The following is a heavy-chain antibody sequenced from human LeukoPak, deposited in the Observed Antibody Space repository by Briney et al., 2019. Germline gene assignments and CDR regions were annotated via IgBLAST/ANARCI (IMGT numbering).Heavy chain of an antibody. Sequence: PSETLSLTCAVYGGSFSGYYWSWIRQPPGKGLEWIGEINHSGSTNYNPSLKSRVTISVDTSKNQFSLELTSVTAADTAVYYCARYGSGSYIDYWGQGTLVTVSS. CDR3: ARYGSGSYIDY. CDR1: GGSFSGYY. CDR2: INHSGST. V-gene: IGHV4-34*01. D-gene: IGHD3-10*01. J-gene: IGHJ4*02.